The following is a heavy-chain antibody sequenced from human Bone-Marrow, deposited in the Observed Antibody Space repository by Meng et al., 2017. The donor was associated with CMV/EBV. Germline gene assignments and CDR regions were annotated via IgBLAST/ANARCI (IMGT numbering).Heavy chain of an antibody. CDR3: GRQYYYDSSGYYGGYYYGMDF. J-gene: IGHJ6*02. CDR2: IYYSGST. D-gene: IGHD3-22*01. V-gene: IGHV4-39*01. Sequence: SETLSLTCTVSGGSASSGSYYWSWIRQPPGKGLEWIGSIYYSGSTYYNPSLKSRVTISVDTSKNQFSLRLSSVTAADTAVYACGRQYYYDSSGYYGGYYYGMDFWGQGTMVTVSS. CDR1: GGSASSGSYY.